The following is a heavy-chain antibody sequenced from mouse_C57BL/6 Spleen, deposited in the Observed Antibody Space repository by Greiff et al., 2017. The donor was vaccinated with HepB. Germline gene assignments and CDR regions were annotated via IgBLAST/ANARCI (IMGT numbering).Heavy chain of an antibody. CDR1: GYSFTDYN. Sequence: LVESGASVKISCKASGYSFTDYNMNWVKQSTGKSLEWIGVINPNYGTTSYNQKFKGKATLTVDQSSSTAYMQLNSLTSEDSAVYYCARSSRWLPFAYWGQGTLVTVSA. D-gene: IGHD2-3*01. CDR3: ARSSRWLPFAY. CDR2: INPNYGTT. V-gene: IGHV1-39*01. J-gene: IGHJ3*01.